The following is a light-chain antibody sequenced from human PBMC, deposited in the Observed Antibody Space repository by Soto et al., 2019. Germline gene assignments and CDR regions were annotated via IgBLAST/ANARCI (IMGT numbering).Light chain of an antibody. Sequence: QSALTQPASVSGSPGQSITISCTGTSSDVGGYNYVSWYQQHPGKAPKLMIYEVSNRPSGVSNRFSGSKSGNTASLTISGLQAEDEAAYSCSSYTSSSTRVFVGGTKLTVL. CDR2: EVS. CDR1: SSDVGGYNY. V-gene: IGLV2-14*01. CDR3: SSYTSSSTRV. J-gene: IGLJ3*02.